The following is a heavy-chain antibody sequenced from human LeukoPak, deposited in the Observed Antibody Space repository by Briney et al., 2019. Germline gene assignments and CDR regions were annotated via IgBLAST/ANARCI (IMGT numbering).Heavy chain of an antibody. V-gene: IGHV4-38-2*02. D-gene: IGHD6-13*01. Sequence: SETLSLTCTVSGYSISSGYFWGWIRQPPGKGLECIGTIYHSGSTYYNPSLKSRVTISVDTSKNQFSLKLNSVTAADTAVYYCARIYSSSWFPNWFDPWGQGTLVTVSS. J-gene: IGHJ5*02. CDR3: ARIYSSSWFPNWFDP. CDR2: IYHSGST. CDR1: GYSISSGYF.